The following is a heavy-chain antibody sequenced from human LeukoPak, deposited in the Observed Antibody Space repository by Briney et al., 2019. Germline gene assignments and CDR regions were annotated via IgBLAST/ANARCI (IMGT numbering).Heavy chain of an antibody. CDR2: IKEDGSEK. CDR3: ITPLPYSAQ. CDR1: GFTFSSFW. J-gene: IGHJ4*02. Sequence: GGSLRLSCAVSGFTFSSFWMTWVRQAPGKGLEWVAKIKEDGSEKYYVDSVKGRFTVSRDNVKNSLFLQMNSLKTEDTAVYYCITPLPYSAQGGQGTLVTVSS. V-gene: IGHV3-7*03. D-gene: IGHD2-21*01.